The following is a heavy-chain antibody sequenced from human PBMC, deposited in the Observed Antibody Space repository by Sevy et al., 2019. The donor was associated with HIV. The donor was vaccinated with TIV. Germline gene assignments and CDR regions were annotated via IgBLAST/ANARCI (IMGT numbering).Heavy chain of an antibody. V-gene: IGHV3-11*01. CDR1: GFTFSDYY. CDR3: AREHVKDGHLGDYNYYAMDV. CDR2: ISGSDNTI. Sequence: GGSLRLSCAASGFTFSDYYMSWIRQAPGKGLEWLSYISGSDNTIYYADSVKGRFTISRDKAKNSLYLQMNNLRAKETAVYYCAREHVKDGHLGDYNYYAMDVWGQGTSVTVSS. J-gene: IGHJ6*02. D-gene: IGHD3-16*01.